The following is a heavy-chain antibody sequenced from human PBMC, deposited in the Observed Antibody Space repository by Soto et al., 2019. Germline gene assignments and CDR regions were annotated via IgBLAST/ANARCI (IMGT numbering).Heavy chain of an antibody. CDR1: GFTFSSYA. CDR2: ISGSGGST. Sequence: EVQLLESGGGLVQPGGSLRLSCAASGFTFSSYAMSWVRQAPGKGLEWVSAISGSGGSTYYADSVKGRFTISRDNSKNTLYLQMNSLRAEDTAVYYCAKDPANYYGLGSYYGVFDYWGQGTLVTVSS. J-gene: IGHJ4*02. CDR3: AKDPANYYGLGSYYGVFDY. V-gene: IGHV3-23*01. D-gene: IGHD3-10*01.